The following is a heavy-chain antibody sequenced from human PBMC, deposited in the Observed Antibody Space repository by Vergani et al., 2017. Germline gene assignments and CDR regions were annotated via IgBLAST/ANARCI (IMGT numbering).Heavy chain of an antibody. CDR3: ARDLVQGYYYGSGRDYYGMDV. J-gene: IGHJ6*02. CDR1: GFTFSSYS. CDR2: ISSSSSYI. D-gene: IGHD3-10*01. V-gene: IGHV3-21*01. Sequence: EVQLVESGGGLVKPGGSLRLSCAASGFTFSSYSMNWVRQAPGKGLEWVSSISSSSSYIYYADSVKGRFTISRDNAKNSLYLQMNRLRAEDTAVYYCARDLVQGYYYGSGRDYYGMDVWGQGTTVTVSS.